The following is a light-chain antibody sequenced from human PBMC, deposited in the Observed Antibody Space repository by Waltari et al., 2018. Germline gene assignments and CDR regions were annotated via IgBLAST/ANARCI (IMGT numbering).Light chain of an antibody. V-gene: IGLV3-1*01. J-gene: IGLJ1*01. CDR3: QAWDSSAFV. CDR2: RDD. CDR1: KLGSKY. Sequence: SYEVTQPPSVSVSPRQRATITCSGEKLGSKYVSWYQQKSGQSPVLVIYRDDKRPSGSPERFSGSNSGNTATLTISGTQPMDEAYYYSQAWDSSAFVFGAGTKVTVL.